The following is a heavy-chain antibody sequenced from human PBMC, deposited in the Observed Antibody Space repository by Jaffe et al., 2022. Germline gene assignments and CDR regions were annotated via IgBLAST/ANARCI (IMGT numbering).Heavy chain of an antibody. CDR1: GFTFSTYA. J-gene: IGHJ4*02. Sequence: QVQLVQSGGGVVQAGGSLRLSCTASGFTFSTYAMHWVRQAPGKGLEWVAFIRYDGNNEYNEYADSVKGRFTISRDNSKNSLSLQMNCLRTEDTAVYYCTKDPYRSASGIYDYWGQGILVTVSS. V-gene: IGHV3-30*02. CDR3: TKDPYRSASGIYDY. D-gene: IGHD3-16*02. CDR2: IRYDGNNE.